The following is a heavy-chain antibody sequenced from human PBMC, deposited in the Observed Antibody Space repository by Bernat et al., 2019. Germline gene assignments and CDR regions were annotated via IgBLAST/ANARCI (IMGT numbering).Heavy chain of an antibody. CDR2: ISYDGSNK. J-gene: IGHJ4*02. Sequence: QVQLVESGGGVVQPGRSLRLSCAASGFTFSSYGMHWVRQAPGKGLEWVAVISYDGSNKYYADSVKGRLTISRDNSKNTLYLQMNSLRAEDTAVYYCAGAPISPATQHFDYWGQGTLVTVSS. V-gene: IGHV3-30*03. CDR1: GFTFSSYG. CDR3: AGAPISPATQHFDY.